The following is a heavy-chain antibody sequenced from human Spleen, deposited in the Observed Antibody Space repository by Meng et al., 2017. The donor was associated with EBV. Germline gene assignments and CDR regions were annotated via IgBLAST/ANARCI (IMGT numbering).Heavy chain of an antibody. V-gene: IGHV6-1*01. CDR1: GDSVSRNSAA. CDR2: TLYRSKWYN. CDR3: VRGPYSSSSDAFNI. D-gene: IGHD6-13*01. Sequence: QVQLKGSGPGRVNPTQPLHRTVAISGDSVSRNSAAWNWIRQSPSRGLEWLGRTLYRSKWYNDYAVSVKTRITINPDTSKNQFSLQLSSVTPEDTAVYYCVRGPYSSSSDAFNIWGQGTMVTVSS. J-gene: IGHJ3*02.